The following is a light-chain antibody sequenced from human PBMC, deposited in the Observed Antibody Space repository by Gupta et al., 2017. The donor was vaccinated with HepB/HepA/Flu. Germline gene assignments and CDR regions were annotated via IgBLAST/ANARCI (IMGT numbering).Light chain of an antibody. CDR1: SSDVGGYNY. CDR2: DGR. Sequence: QSALTQPRSVSGSPGQSVTISCTGTSSDVGGYNYVSWYQQHPGKDHILMIYDGRKRTAVVPVRFSCSTSGTTASLTISGRQAEAEDDYYCCSYAGSYGVFGGGTKLTVL. J-gene: IGLJ3*02. V-gene: IGLV2-11*01. CDR3: CSYAGSYGV.